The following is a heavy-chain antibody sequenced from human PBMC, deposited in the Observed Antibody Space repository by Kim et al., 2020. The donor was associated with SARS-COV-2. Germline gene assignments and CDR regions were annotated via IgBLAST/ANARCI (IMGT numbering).Heavy chain of an antibody. J-gene: IGHJ4*02. D-gene: IGHD5-18*01. V-gene: IGHV4-59*13. CDR3: AGGRDTAMES. CDR1: GGSISSYY. Sequence: SETLSLTCTVSGGSISSYYWSWLRQPPGKGLEWIGYIYYSGSTNYNPSLKSRVTISVDTSKNQFSLKLSSVTAADTAVYYCAGGRDTAMESWGQGTLVPGSS. CDR2: IYYSGST.